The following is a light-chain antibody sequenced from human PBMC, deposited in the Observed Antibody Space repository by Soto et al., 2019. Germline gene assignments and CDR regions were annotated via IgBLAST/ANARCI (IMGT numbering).Light chain of an antibody. Sequence: EIVLTQSPATLSLSPGERATLSCGASHSVSSSYLAWYQQKPGLAPRLLIYDASSRATGIPDRFSGSGSATHFTLTISRLEPEDFAVYYCQQYGSSPFTFGQGTKLEIK. CDR1: HSVSSSY. CDR2: DAS. J-gene: IGKJ2*01. V-gene: IGKV3D-20*01. CDR3: QQYGSSPFT.